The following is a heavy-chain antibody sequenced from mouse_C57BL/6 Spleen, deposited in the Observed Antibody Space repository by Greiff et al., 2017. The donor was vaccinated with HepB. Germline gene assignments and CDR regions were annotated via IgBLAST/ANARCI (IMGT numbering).Heavy chain of an antibody. J-gene: IGHJ4*01. D-gene: IGHD1-1*01. CDR1: GFTFTDYY. V-gene: IGHV7-3*01. CDR2: IRNKANGYTT. CDR3: ARYGSSYYYAMDY. Sequence: DVQLVESGGGLVQPGGSLSLSCAASGFTFTDYYMSWVRQPPGKALEWLGFIRNKANGYTTEYSASVKGRFTISRDNSQSILYLQMNALRAEDSATYYCARYGSSYYYAMDYWGQGTSVTVSS.